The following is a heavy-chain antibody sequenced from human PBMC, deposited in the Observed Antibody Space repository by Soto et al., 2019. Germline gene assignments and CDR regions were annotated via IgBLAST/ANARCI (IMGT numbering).Heavy chain of an antibody. D-gene: IGHD2-2*02. CDR2: INPSDSYT. CDR3: ASLGYCTGTSCYTFDS. Sequence: PGGSLRISCHCSGYSFTSYWIGWVRQRPGKGLEWMGRINPSDSYTTYSPSFQGHVTISTDKSFSTAYLQWSGLKASDTAMYYCASLGYCTGTSCYTFDSWGQGTLVTVYS. V-gene: IGHV5-10-1*01. CDR1: GYSFTSYW. J-gene: IGHJ4*02.